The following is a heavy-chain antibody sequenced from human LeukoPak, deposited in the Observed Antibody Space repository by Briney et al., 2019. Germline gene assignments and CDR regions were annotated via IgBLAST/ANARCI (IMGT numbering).Heavy chain of an antibody. CDR1: GFTFSHHG. Sequence: GGSLRLSCAASGFTFSHHGVHWVRQAPGKGLEWVAFILYDGSKKYYVDSVKGRFTISRGNSKNALSLQMNSLRPEDTAIYYCARAVDKGTGYYMDFWGQGTLVTVSS. CDR2: ILYDGSKK. J-gene: IGHJ4*02. D-gene: IGHD3-22*01. V-gene: IGHV3-30*02. CDR3: ARAVDKGTGYYMDF.